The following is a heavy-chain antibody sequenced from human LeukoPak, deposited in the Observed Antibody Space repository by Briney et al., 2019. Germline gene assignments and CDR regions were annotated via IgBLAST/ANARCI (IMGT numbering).Heavy chain of an antibody. CDR3: ARGAMIVVAPFDH. Sequence: SETLSLTCTVSGGSISSSSYYWGWIRQPPGKGLEWIGSIYYSGSTYYNPSLKSRVTISVDTSKNQFSLKLSSVTAADTAVYYCARGAMIVVAPFDHWGQGTLVTVSS. CDR2: IYYSGST. D-gene: IGHD3-22*01. J-gene: IGHJ4*02. V-gene: IGHV4-39*07. CDR1: GGSISSSSYY.